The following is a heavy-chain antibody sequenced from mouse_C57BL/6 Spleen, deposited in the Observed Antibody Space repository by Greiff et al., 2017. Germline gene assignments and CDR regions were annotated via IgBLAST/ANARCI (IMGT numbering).Heavy chain of an antibody. V-gene: IGHV6-3*01. CDR2: IRLKSDNYAT. D-gene: IGHD1-1*01. J-gene: IGHJ1*03. CDR3: TGGDYCSSYWYFGV. CDR1: GFTFSNYW. Sequence: EVKLVESGGGLVQPGGSMKLSCVASGFTFSNYWMNWVRQSPEKGLEWVAQIRLKSDNYATHYAESVKGRFTISRDDSKSSVYLQMNDLRAEDTGIYYGTGGDYCSSYWYFGVWGTGTTVTVSS.